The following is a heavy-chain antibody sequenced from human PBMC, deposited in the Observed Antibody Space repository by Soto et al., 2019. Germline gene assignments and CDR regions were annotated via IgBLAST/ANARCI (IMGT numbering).Heavy chain of an antibody. V-gene: IGHV3-23*01. D-gene: IGHD4-17*01. CDR2: ISGSGGST. CDR3: ARDYGDYGLFDY. Sequence: GGSLRLSCADSGFTFSSYAMSWVRQAPGKGLEWVSAISGSGGSTYYADSVKGRFTISRDNSKNTLYLQMNSLRAEDTAVYYCARDYGDYGLFDYWGQGTLVTVSS. J-gene: IGHJ4*02. CDR1: GFTFSSYA.